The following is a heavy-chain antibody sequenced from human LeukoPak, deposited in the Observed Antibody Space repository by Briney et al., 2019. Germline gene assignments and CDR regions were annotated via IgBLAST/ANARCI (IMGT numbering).Heavy chain of an antibody. CDR2: ISSSGSTI. Sequence: GGSLRLSCAASGFTFSDYYMSWIRQAPGKGLEWVSYISSSGSTIYYADSVKGRFTISRDTATNSLYLQMNSLRVEDSAVYYCAREGVDDYGDYEDYWGQGTLVTVSS. D-gene: IGHD4-17*01. V-gene: IGHV3-11*04. CDR3: AREGVDDYGDYEDY. CDR1: GFTFSDYY. J-gene: IGHJ4*02.